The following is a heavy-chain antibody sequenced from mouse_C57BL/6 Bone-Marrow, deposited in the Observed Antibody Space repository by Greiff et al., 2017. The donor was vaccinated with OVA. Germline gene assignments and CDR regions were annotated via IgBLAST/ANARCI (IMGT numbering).Heavy chain of an antibody. CDR2: ILPGSGST. V-gene: IGHV1-9*01. CDR1: GYTSTVYW. Sequence: RKEAGAERREPGAGGKGGGRSSGYTSTVYWIPWVKQRPGHGLEWIGEILPGSGSTNYNEKFKGKATFTADTSSNTAYMQLSSLTTEDSAIYYCARKTHYAMDYWGQGTSVTVSS. CDR3: ARKTHYAMDY. J-gene: IGHJ4*01.